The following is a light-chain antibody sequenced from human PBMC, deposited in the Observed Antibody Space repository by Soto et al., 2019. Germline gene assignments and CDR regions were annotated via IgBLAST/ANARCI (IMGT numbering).Light chain of an antibody. CDR1: QSVRNNY. V-gene: IGKV3-20*01. J-gene: IGKJ1*01. CDR2: ATS. CDR3: HQYGISPPT. Sequence: EVVLTQSPGTLSLSPGERATLSCRASQSVRNNYLAWYQQKPGQAPRFLMYATSNRATGIPDRFSGGGSGTEFTLTISSLQSEDFAVYYCHQYGISPPTFGPGTKVDIK.